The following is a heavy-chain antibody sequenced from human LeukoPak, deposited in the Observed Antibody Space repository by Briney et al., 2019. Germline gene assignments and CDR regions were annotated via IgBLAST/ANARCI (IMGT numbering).Heavy chain of an antibody. CDR1: GGSISGYY. J-gene: IGHJ4*02. CDR2: IYYSGST. CDR3: ARQYYYGSGYYFDY. Sequence: SETLSLTCTVSGGSISGYYWSWIRQPPGTGLEWIGYIYYSGSTNYNPSLKSRVTMSVDTSKSQFSLKLSSVTAADTAVYYCARQYYYGSGYYFDYWGQGTLVTVSS. V-gene: IGHV4-59*08. D-gene: IGHD3-10*01.